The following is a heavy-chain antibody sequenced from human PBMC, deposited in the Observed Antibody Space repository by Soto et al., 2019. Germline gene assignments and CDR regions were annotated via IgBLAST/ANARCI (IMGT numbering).Heavy chain of an antibody. Sequence: TLSLTCTVSGGSISSYYWSWIRQPPGKGLEWIGYIYYSGSTNYNPPLKSRVTISVDTSKNQVSLKLSSVTAADTAVYYCARDYRDTAMVTFPPYYYYYMDVWGKGTTVTVSS. D-gene: IGHD5-18*01. V-gene: IGHV4-59*01. CDR1: GGSISSYY. CDR3: ARDYRDTAMVTFPPYYYYYMDV. J-gene: IGHJ6*03. CDR2: IYYSGST.